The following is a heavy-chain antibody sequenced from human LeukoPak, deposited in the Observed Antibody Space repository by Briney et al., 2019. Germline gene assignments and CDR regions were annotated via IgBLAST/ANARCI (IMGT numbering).Heavy chain of an antibody. CDR2: IKRDGSGT. Sequence: GGSLRLSCAASGFTFRNHWMHWVRQGPGKGLVWVSRIKRDGSGTTYADSVKGRVTISRDNAKNTLYLQMNSLRAEDTAVYYCARSNGFGMDVWGQGTTVTVSS. D-gene: IGHD2-8*01. V-gene: IGHV3-74*01. CDR3: ARSNGFGMDV. CDR1: GFTFRNHW. J-gene: IGHJ6*02.